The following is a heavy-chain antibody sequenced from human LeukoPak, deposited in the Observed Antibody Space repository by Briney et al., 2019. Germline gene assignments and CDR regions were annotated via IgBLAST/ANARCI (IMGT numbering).Heavy chain of an antibody. D-gene: IGHD4-17*01. Sequence: SETLSLTCAVYGGSFSGYYWSWIRQPPGKGLEWIGEINHSGSTNYNPSLKSRVTISVDPSKNQFSLKLSSVTAADTAVYYCARGDYGDYVSNWFDPWGQGTLVTVSS. V-gene: IGHV4-34*01. CDR2: INHSGST. CDR1: GGSFSGYY. J-gene: IGHJ5*02. CDR3: ARGDYGDYVSNWFDP.